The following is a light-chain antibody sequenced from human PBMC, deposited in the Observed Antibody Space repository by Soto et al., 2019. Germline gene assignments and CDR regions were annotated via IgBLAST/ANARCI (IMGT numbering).Light chain of an antibody. V-gene: IGLV1-40*01. Sequence: QSVLTQPPSVSGAPGQRVTISCTGSSSNIGAGYDVHWYQQLPGTAPKLLIYGNSNRPSGVPDRFSGSKSGTSASLAITGLQAEDEADYYCGTWDSSLSLWVFGGGTKLTVL. CDR3: GTWDSSLSLWV. J-gene: IGLJ3*02. CDR2: GNS. CDR1: SSNIGAGYD.